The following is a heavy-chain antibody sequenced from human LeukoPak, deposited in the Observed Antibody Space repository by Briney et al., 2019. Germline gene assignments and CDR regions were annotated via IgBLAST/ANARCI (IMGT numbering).Heavy chain of an antibody. D-gene: IGHD1-1*01. V-gene: IGHV3-53*01. Sequence: GGSLRLSCAASGFTVSSNYMSWVRQAPGKGLEWVSVIYSGGSTYYADSVKGRFTISRDNSKNTLYLQMNSLRAEDTAVYYCAKQTPTQRAWFDPWGQGTLVTVSS. CDR3: AKQTPTQRAWFDP. CDR2: IYSGGST. J-gene: IGHJ5*02. CDR1: GFTVSSNY.